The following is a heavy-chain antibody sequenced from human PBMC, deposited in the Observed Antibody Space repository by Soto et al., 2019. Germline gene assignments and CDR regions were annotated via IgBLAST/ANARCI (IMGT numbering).Heavy chain of an antibody. CDR1: GFTFSSYG. CDR2: ISYDGSNK. V-gene: IGHV3-30*18. Sequence: GGSLRLSCAASGFTFSSYGMHWVRQAPGKGLEWVAVISYDGSNKYYADSVKGRFTISRDNSKNTLYLQMNSLRAEDTAVYYCAKVPWGGMVSDYWGQGTLVTVSS. D-gene: IGHD2-8*01. J-gene: IGHJ4*02. CDR3: AKVPWGGMVSDY.